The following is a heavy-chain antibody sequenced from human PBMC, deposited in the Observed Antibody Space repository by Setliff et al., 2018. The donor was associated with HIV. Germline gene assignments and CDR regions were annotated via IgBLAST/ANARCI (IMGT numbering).Heavy chain of an antibody. CDR2: IYSNGRT. V-gene: IGHV4-61*01. Sequence: SETLSLTCTVSGGSISSGSYYWSWIRQPPGRGLEWIGRIYSNGRTTHNPSLKSRVTISRDTSKNQFSLKLNTATAADTALYFCALLEVPLIEGISPALWGQGTLVTVSS. CDR1: GGSISSGSYY. J-gene: IGHJ4*02. D-gene: IGHD3-22*01. CDR3: ALLEVPLIEGISPAL.